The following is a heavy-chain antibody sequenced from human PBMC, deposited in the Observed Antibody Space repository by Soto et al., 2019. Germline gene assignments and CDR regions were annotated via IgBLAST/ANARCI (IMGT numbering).Heavy chain of an antibody. CDR1: GLTFIDHA. V-gene: IGHV3-23*01. Sequence: VGSLRLSCETSGLTFIDHAMHWVRQAPGEGLEWVSGIRGDLVTTPYADSVKGRFTISRDNSKNTLYLELNSLRAEDTAIYYCVKEGKMGVEGFDFWGQGTLVTVSS. J-gene: IGHJ4*02. D-gene: IGHD1-26*01. CDR3: VKEGKMGVEGFDF. CDR2: IRGDLVTT.